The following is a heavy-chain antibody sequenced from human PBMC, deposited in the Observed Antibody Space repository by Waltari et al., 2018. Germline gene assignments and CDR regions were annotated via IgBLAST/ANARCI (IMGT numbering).Heavy chain of an antibody. V-gene: IGHV2-70*04. CDR3: ARIGCSGGSCYSDGVDY. Sequence: QVTLKESGPALVKPTQTLTLTCTFSGFSLSTSGMRVRWIRQPPGKALEWLARIDWDDDKFYSTSLKTRLTISKDTSKNQVVLTMTNMDLVDTATYYCARIGCSGGSCYSDGVDYWGQGTLVTVSS. CDR1: GFSLSTSGMR. CDR2: IDWDDDK. J-gene: IGHJ4*02. D-gene: IGHD2-15*01.